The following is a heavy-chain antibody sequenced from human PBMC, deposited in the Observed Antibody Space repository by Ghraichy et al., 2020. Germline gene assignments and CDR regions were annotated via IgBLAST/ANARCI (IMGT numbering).Heavy chain of an antibody. CDR1: GFAYSSYW. J-gene: IGHJ4*02. Sequence: GGSLRLSCAASGFAYSSYWMNWVRQAPGKGLEWVAYIKYDGSVEYYVDSVKGRFGISRDNAKNSLFLQMNSLRAEDTAVYYCARGWGRFDYWGQGTLVTVSS. V-gene: IGHV3-7*01. D-gene: IGHD2-21*02. CDR2: IKYDGSVE. CDR3: ARGWGRFDY.